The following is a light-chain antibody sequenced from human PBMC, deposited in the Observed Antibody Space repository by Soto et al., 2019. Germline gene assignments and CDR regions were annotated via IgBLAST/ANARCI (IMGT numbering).Light chain of an antibody. CDR2: GAS. CDR3: QKYNSAPYP. J-gene: IGKJ2*01. Sequence: DIQMTQSPSSLSASVGDRVTITCRASQGINNFLAWYQQKAGKVPNLLIYGASNLQSGVPSRFSSSGSGTDFTLTISSLQPEDVATYYCQKYNSAPYPFGQGTKLEIK. V-gene: IGKV1-27*01. CDR1: QGINNF.